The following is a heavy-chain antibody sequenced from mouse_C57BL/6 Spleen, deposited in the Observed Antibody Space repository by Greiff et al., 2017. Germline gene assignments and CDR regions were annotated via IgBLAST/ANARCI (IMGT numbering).Heavy chain of an antibody. V-gene: IGHV1-50*01. Sequence: QVQLQQPGAELVKPGASVKLSCKASGYTFTSYWMQWVKQRPGQGLEWIGEIDPSDSYTNYNQKFKGKATLTVDTSSSTAYMQRSSLTSEDSAVYYGARDGAFAYWGQGTLVTVSA. CDR3: ARDGAFAY. J-gene: IGHJ3*01. CDR1: GYTFTSYW. CDR2: IDPSDSYT.